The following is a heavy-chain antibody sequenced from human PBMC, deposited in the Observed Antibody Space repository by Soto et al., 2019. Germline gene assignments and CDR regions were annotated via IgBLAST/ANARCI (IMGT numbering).Heavy chain of an antibody. J-gene: IGHJ4*02. Sequence: SETLSLTCTVSGGSISRYYWSWIRQPPGKGLEWIGYIYYSGSTNYNPSLKSRVTISVDTSKNQFYLKLSSVTAADTAVYYCARDDPSTATYSSSSGGYDYWGQGTLVTVSS. V-gene: IGHV4-59*01. CDR3: ARDDPSTATYSSSSGGYDY. D-gene: IGHD6-6*01. CDR2: IYYSGST. CDR1: GGSISRYY.